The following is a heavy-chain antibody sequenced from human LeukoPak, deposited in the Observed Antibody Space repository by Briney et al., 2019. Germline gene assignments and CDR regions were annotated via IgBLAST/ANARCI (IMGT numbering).Heavy chain of an antibody. Sequence: GASVKVSCKAFGYTFISYNMNWVRQALGQGIEWMGIINPSGGSTSYAQKFQGRVTMTRDTSTSTIYMELSRLRSEDTAVYYCARGESWSGPWGQGTLVTVSS. CDR3: ARGESWSGP. CDR1: GYTFISYN. CDR2: INPSGGST. V-gene: IGHV1-46*01. J-gene: IGHJ5*02.